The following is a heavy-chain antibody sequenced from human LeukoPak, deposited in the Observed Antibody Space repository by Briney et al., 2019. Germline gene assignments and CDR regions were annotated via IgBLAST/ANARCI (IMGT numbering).Heavy chain of an antibody. CDR2: ISGRSSTI. V-gene: IGHV3-48*01. Sequence: GGSLRLPCAASAFTFSDYSMNWVRQAPGKGLEWVSYISGRSSTIYYADSVKGRFTISRDNAKNSMYLQMNSLRAEDTAVYYCARDRIKSGSYYFDYWGQGTLVTVSS. D-gene: IGHD1-26*01. CDR1: AFTFSDYS. J-gene: IGHJ4*02. CDR3: ARDRIKSGSYYFDY.